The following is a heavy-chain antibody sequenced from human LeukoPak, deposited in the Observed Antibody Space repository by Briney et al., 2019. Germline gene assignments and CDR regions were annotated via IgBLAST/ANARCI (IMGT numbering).Heavy chain of an antibody. CDR1: RFTFSSYA. J-gene: IGHJ4*02. V-gene: IGHV3-23*01. Sequence: SGGSLRLSCAASRFTFSSYAMSWVRQAPGKGLEWVSPISGSGFSTFYADSVKGRFTISRDNSKNTLYLQMNSLRAEDTAVYYCSKGTTGQLRSFSYFDYWGQGTLVTVSS. D-gene: IGHD3-9*01. CDR3: SKGTTGQLRSFSYFDY. CDR2: ISGSGFST.